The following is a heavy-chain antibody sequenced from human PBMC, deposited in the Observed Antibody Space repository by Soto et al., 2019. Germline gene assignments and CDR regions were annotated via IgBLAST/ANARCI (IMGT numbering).Heavy chain of an antibody. CDR1: GFTFSSYA. CDR3: ARDKLMVYAIHYYGMDV. J-gene: IGHJ6*02. V-gene: IGHV3-30-3*01. D-gene: IGHD2-8*01. CDR2: ISYDGSNK. Sequence: GGSLRLSCAASGFTFSSYAMHWVRQAPGKGLEWVAVISYDGSNKYYADSVKGRFTISRDNSKNTLYLQMNSLRAEDTAVYYCARDKLMVYAIHYYGMDVWGQGTTVTVSS.